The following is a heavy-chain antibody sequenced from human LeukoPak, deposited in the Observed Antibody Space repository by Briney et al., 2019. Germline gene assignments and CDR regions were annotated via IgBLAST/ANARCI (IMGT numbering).Heavy chain of an antibody. J-gene: IGHJ4*02. CDR3: ARDPDYYDSSGYGDY. V-gene: IGHV1-2*02. D-gene: IGHD3-22*01. Sequence: ASVKVSCKASGYTFTGYYMPWVRQAPGQGLEWMGWINPNSGGTNYAQKFQGRVTMTRDTSISTAYMELSRLRSDDTAVYYCARDPDYYDSSGYGDYWGQGTLVTVSS. CDR2: INPNSGGT. CDR1: GYTFTGYY.